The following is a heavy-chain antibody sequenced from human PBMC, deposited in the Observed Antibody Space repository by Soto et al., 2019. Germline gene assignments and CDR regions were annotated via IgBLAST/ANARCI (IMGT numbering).Heavy chain of an antibody. CDR3: AHKGYSSSWSTKYYFDY. J-gene: IGHJ4*02. Sequence: SGPTLVNPTQTLTLTCPFSGFALRTSGVGVGWIRQPPGKALEWRALIYWDDDKRYSPSLKSRLTITKDTSKNQVVLTMTNMDPVDTATYYCAHKGYSSSWSTKYYFDYWGQGTLVTVSS. D-gene: IGHD6-13*01. CDR1: GFALRTSGVG. V-gene: IGHV2-5*02. CDR2: IYWDDDK.